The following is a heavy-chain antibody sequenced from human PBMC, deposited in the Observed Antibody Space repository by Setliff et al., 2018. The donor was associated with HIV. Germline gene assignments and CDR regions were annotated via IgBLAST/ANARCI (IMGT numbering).Heavy chain of an antibody. CDR2: ISWDSYTT. CDR3: AKEGRTTSAFDV. Sequence: PGGSLSLSCAASGFNFNDYTMHWVRQGPGKTLEWVSLISWDSYTTNYADSVKGRFTISRDNSKDSLYLQMNSLRIEDTALYYCAKEGRTTSAFDVWGQGTMVTVPS. CDR1: GFNFNDYT. V-gene: IGHV3-43*01. J-gene: IGHJ3*01. D-gene: IGHD1-1*01.